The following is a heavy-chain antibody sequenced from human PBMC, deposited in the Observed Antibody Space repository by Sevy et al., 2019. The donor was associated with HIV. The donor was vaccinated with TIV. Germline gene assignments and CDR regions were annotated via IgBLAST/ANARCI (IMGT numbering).Heavy chain of an antibody. CDR3: ARDSGFWSGYSDYYGMDV. Sequence: ASVKVSCKASGYTFTSYGISWVRQAPGQGLEWMGWISAYNGNTNYAQKLQGRVTMTTDTSTSTAYMELRSLRSDDTAVYYYARDSGFWSGYSDYYGMDVWGQGTTVTVSS. CDR2: ISAYNGNT. D-gene: IGHD3-3*01. CDR1: GYTFTSYG. J-gene: IGHJ6*02. V-gene: IGHV1-18*01.